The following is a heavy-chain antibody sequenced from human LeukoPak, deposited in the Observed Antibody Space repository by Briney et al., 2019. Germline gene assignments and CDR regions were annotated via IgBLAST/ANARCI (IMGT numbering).Heavy chain of an antibody. CDR1: GFTVKDNF. Sequence: GGSLRLSCAASGFTVKDNFMSWVRQAPGKGLEWVSVLYSGGATYYADSVKGRFTISRDNSKNIVFLQMNGLRTEDTAFYYCTRDSANYHFAYWGQGALVTVSS. CDR3: TRDSANYHFAY. V-gene: IGHV3-66*01. CDR2: LYSGGAT. J-gene: IGHJ4*02. D-gene: IGHD4/OR15-4a*01.